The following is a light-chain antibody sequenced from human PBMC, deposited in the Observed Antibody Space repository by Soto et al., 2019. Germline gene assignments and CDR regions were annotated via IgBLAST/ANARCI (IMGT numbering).Light chain of an antibody. Sequence: EIVLTQSPGTLSLSPGERATLSCRASQSVSNNYLAWYQQKPGQAPRLLIYGASNRATGIPDRFSGSGSGTDFTLTISRLQNEAFAVSYCQQYGSSGTFGQGTKVDIK. CDR2: GAS. CDR3: QQYGSSGT. J-gene: IGKJ1*01. CDR1: QSVSNNY. V-gene: IGKV3-20*01.